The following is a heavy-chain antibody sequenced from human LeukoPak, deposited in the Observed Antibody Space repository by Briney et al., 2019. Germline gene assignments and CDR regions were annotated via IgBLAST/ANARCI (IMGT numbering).Heavy chain of an antibody. J-gene: IGHJ3*02. CDR2: INPNSGGT. CDR3: ARLHTGSYYRRDDAFDI. Sequence: GASVKVSCKASGYTFTGYYMHWVRQAPGQGLEWMGWINPNSGGTNYAQKFQGRVTMTRDTSISTAYMELSRLRSDDTAVYYCARLHTGSYYRRDDAFDIWGQGTMVTVSS. V-gene: IGHV1-2*02. CDR1: GYTFTGYY. D-gene: IGHD3-10*01.